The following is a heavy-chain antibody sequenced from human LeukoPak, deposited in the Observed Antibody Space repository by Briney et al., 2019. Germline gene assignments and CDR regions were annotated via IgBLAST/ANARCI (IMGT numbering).Heavy chain of an antibody. CDR1: GGTFSSYA. CDR2: IIPIFGIA. J-gene: IGHJ6*02. V-gene: IGHV1-69*04. D-gene: IGHD4-23*01. CDR3: AREGYGGNAYFYYYGMDV. Sequence: VKVSCKASGGTFSSYAISWVRQAPGQGLEWMGRIIPIFGIAYYAQKFQGRVTITADKSTSTAYMELSSLRSEDTAVYYCAREGYGGNAYFYYYGMDVWGQGTTVTVSS.